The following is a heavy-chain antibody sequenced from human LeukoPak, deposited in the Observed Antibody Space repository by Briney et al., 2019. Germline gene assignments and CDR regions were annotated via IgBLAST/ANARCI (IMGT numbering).Heavy chain of an antibody. V-gene: IGHV3-30*04. CDR1: GFTFSSYA. Sequence: GRPLRLSCAASGFTFSSYAMHWVRQAPGTGLEWVAFISYDGRNKYYADSVKGRFTISKDNSRNALSLQMNNLRAEDTAVYYCARDVRASTGGDYLDYWGQGTRISVSS. J-gene: IGHJ4*02. CDR3: ARDVRASTGGDYLDY. D-gene: IGHD2-8*02. CDR2: ISYDGRNK.